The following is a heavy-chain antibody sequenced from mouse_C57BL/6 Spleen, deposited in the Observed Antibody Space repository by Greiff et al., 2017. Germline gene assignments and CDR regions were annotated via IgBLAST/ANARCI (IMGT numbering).Heavy chain of an antibody. D-gene: IGHD2-4*01. CDR1: GYTFTDYY. Sequence: VHLVESGAELVRPGASVKLSCKASGYTFTDYYINWVKQRPGQGLEWIARIYPGSGNTYYNEKFKGKATLTAEKSSSTAYMQLSSLTSEDSAVYFCARDDYDVGFAYWGQGTLVTVSA. J-gene: IGHJ3*01. CDR3: ARDDYDVGFAY. CDR2: IYPGSGNT. V-gene: IGHV1-76*01.